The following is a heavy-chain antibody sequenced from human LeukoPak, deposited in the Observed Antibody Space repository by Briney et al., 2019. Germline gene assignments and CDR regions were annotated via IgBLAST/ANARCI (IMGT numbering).Heavy chain of an antibody. J-gene: IGHJ4*02. Sequence: GGSLRLSCAASGFTFSSHWMHWVRQGPGKGLVWVSRINSDGSSTTYADSVQGRFTISRDNAKNTLYLEMNSLRADDTAVYYCARPVTGTYAPLEYWGQGTLVTVSS. CDR3: ARPVTGTYAPLEY. CDR2: INSDGSST. CDR1: GFTFSSHW. D-gene: IGHD1-1*01. V-gene: IGHV3-74*01.